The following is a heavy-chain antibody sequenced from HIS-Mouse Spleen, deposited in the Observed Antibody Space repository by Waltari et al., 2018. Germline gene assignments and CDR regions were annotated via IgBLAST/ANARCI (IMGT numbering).Heavy chain of an antibody. J-gene: IGHJ2*01. D-gene: IGHD6-13*01. CDR1: GGSISSSSYS. V-gene: IGHV4-39*07. CDR3: AREIPYSSSWYDWYFDL. Sequence: QLQLQESGPGLVKPSETLSLTCTVSGGSISSSSYSWGWIRQPPGKWLEWIGSSYYSGSTSYHPSLKSRVTKSVDTSKNQFSLKLSAVTAAETAVYYCAREIPYSSSWYDWYFDLWGRGTLVTVSS. CDR2: SYYSGST.